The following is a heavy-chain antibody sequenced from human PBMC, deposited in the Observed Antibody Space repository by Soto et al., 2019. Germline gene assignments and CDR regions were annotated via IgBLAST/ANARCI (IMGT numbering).Heavy chain of an antibody. CDR2: ISGLNGNT. J-gene: IGHJ4*01. CDR1: GSSFRTYG. CDR3: AIDLVVEDGAGYFDY. D-gene: IGHD3-10*01. V-gene: IGHV1-18*01. Sequence: QVHLVQSGVEVKKPGASVKVSCKAYGSSFRTYGISWVRQAPGQGLDRLGWISGLNGNTDYAQNRQDRVTMPTEPSKSLAYMELRSLGFDYTALYYYAIDLVVEDGAGYFDYWCHGTLFPVSS.